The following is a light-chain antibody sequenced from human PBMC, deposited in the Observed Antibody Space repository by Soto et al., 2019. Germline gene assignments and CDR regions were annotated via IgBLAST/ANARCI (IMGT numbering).Light chain of an antibody. CDR2: DDS. J-gene: IGLJ1*01. CDR1: SSDVGGYNY. V-gene: IGLV2-14*01. Sequence: QSVLTQPASVSGSPGQSITISCTGTSSDVGGYNYVSWYQQHPGKAPKLMIYDDSNRPSGVSNRFSVSKSGNTASLTISGLQAEDEADYYCSSYTSSSTLEVFGTGTKVTVL. CDR3: SSYTSSSTLEV.